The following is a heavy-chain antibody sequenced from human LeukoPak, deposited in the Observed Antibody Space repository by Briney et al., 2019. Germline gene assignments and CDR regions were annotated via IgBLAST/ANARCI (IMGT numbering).Heavy chain of an antibody. CDR2: ISSSSSYI. CDR1: GFTFSSYS. J-gene: IGHJ4*02. D-gene: IGHD3-9*01. V-gene: IGHV3-21*01. CDR3: ARLPVLRYFDWHPYYFDY. Sequence: GGSLRLSCAASGFTFSSYSMNWVRQAPGKGLEWVSSISSSSSYIYYADSVKGRFTISRDNAKNSLYLQMNSLRAEDTAVYYCARLPVLRYFDWHPYYFDYWGQGTLVTVSS.